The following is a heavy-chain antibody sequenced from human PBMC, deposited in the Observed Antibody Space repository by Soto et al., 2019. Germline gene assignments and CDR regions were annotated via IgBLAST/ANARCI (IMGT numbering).Heavy chain of an antibody. J-gene: IGHJ6*02. D-gene: IGHD2-15*01. CDR1: GLSISNAW. Sequence: EVQLVESGGGLVKPGGSLRLSCSASGLSISNAWMNWVRQAPGKGLEWVGRIKRKIEGETTNYAAPVNGRFTVSRDDSKNMLYLQMNSLHADDTALYYCTTGSVEGVWGQGTTVTVSS. CDR3: TTGSVEGV. V-gene: IGHV3-15*07. CDR2: IKRKIEGETT.